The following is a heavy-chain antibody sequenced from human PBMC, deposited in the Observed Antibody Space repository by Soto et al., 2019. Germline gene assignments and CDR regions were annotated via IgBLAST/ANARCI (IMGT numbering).Heavy chain of an antibody. D-gene: IGHD1-1*01. Sequence: TLSLTCAVSGGSISSGGYSWSWIRQPPGKGLEWIGYMYHSGSTYYNPSLKSRVTISIDTSKNQFSLKLSSVTAADTAVYYCARHDWNGVDYWGQGTLVTVSS. CDR1: GGSISSGGYS. CDR2: MYHSGST. J-gene: IGHJ4*02. V-gene: IGHV4-30-2*01. CDR3: ARHDWNGVDY.